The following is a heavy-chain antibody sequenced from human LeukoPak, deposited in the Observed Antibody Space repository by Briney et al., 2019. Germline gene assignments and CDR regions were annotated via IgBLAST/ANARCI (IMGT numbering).Heavy chain of an antibody. CDR3: ARDRDSSGLYGGADL. Sequence: TGGSLRLSCAASGFSFSFSNMNWVRQAPGKGLEWVSYISSTNGHTYYADSVNGRFTISRDTAKNSLYLQMNSLGVEDTAIYFCARDRDSSGLYGGADLWGQGVLVTVSA. J-gene: IGHJ5*02. CDR1: GFSFSFSN. V-gene: IGHV3-21*03. CDR2: ISSTNGHT. D-gene: IGHD6-19*01.